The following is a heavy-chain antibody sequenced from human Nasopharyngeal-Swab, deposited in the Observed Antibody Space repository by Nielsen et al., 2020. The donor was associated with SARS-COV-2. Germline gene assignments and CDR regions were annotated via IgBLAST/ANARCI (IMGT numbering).Heavy chain of an antibody. D-gene: IGHD3-16*01. J-gene: IGHJ6*03. CDR2: INPGNGNT. CDR3: ARDLGGYYYYMDV. V-gene: IGHV1-3*01. Sequence: WVRQAPGQRLEWMGWINPGNGNTKYSQEVQGRVTITRDTPASTAYMELSSLRSEDTAIYYCARDLGGYYYYMDVWGKGTTVTVSS.